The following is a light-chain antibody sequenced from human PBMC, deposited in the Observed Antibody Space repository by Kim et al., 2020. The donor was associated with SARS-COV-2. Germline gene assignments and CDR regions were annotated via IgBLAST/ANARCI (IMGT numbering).Light chain of an antibody. CDR3: QQYGSAPET. CDR2: GAS. J-gene: IGKJ2*01. Sequence: EIVVTQSPYTLSLSPGEGATLSCRASQTVRGNYVAWYQQRPGQAPRPLIYGASRRATDVPDRFSASGSGTDFTLTISRLEPDDFGVYYCQQYGSAPETFGQGTKLEI. CDR1: QTVRGNY. V-gene: IGKV3-20*01.